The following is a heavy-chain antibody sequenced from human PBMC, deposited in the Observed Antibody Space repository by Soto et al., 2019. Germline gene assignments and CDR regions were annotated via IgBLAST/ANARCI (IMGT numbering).Heavy chain of an antibody. D-gene: IGHD3-22*01. J-gene: IGHJ5*02. Sequence: PSETLSLTCTVSGGSISSYYWNWIRQPPGKGLEWIGYIYYSGSTNYNPSLKSRVTISVDTSKNQFSLKLSSVTAADTAVYYCVRTSYDSSGTAADPWGQGTLVTVSS. CDR3: VRTSYDSSGTAADP. V-gene: IGHV4-59*12. CDR1: GGSISSYY. CDR2: IYYSGST.